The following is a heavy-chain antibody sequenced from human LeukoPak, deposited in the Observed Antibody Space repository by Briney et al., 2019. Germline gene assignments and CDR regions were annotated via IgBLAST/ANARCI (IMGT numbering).Heavy chain of an antibody. V-gene: IGHV4-59*10. CDR2: IYSSGST. J-gene: IGHJ4*02. CDR3: ARLGDSSGYYAFDY. CDR1: GGSFSGYY. D-gene: IGHD3-22*01. Sequence: SETLSLTCAVYGGSFSGYYWSWIRQPAGKGLEWIGRIYSSGSTNYNPSLKSRVTISVDKSKNQFSLKLSSVTAADTAVYYCARLGDSSGYYAFDYWGQGTLVTVSS.